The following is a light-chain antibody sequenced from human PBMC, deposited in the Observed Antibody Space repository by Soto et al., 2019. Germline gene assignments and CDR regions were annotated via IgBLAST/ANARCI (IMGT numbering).Light chain of an antibody. CDR3: QNHVTSSIT. CDR2: GAS. Sequence: VLTQSPATLSLSPGDSATLSCRASQSVSSNLAWYQQKPGQAPRILMYGASSRATGTPDRISGGGSGTDFNLTISRLEPEDFAVHYCQNHVTSSITCGQGTRLDIK. J-gene: IGKJ5*01. CDR1: QSVSSN. V-gene: IGKV3-20*01.